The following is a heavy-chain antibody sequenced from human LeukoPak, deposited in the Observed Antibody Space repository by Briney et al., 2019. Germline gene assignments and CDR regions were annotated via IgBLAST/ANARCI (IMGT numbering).Heavy chain of an antibody. CDR3: AKDEMVYATHYYYYGMDV. CDR1: GFSISNYG. V-gene: IGHV3-30*18. J-gene: IGHJ6*02. D-gene: IGHD2-8*01. Sequence: GRSLRLSCAASGFSISNYGMHWVRQAPGKGLEWVAFISYDESNEQYADSVRGRFTISRDNSKNTLYLQANSLRGEDTAVYFCAKDEMVYATHYYYYGMDVWGRGTTVTVSS. CDR2: ISYDESNE.